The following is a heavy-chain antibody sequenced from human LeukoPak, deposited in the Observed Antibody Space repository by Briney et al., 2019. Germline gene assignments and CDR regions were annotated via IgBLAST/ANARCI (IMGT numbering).Heavy chain of an antibody. CDR3: ARDVSGYDPGRFDY. Sequence: AGGSLRLACAASGFTFSSYALSWVRQAPGWGLQWVSAISGSGGSTYYADSVKGRFTISRDNSKNTLYLQMNSLRAEDTAVYYCARDVSGYDPGRFDYWGQGTLVTVSS. CDR2: ISGSGGST. D-gene: IGHD5-12*01. CDR1: GFTFSSYA. V-gene: IGHV3-23*01. J-gene: IGHJ4*02.